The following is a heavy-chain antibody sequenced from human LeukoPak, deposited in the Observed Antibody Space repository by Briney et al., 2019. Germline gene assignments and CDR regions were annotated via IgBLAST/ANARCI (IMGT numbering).Heavy chain of an antibody. CDR2: ISSSGSTI. Sequence: GGSLRLSCAASGFTFSDYYMSWIRQAPGKGLEWVSYISSSGSTIYYADSVKGRFTISRDNAKNSLYLQTNSLRAEDTAVYYCARSLGAGDFWSGYYLYYYYGMDVWGQGTTVTVSS. V-gene: IGHV3-11*01. CDR3: ARSLGAGDFWSGYYLYYYYGMDV. D-gene: IGHD3-3*01. CDR1: GFTFSDYY. J-gene: IGHJ6*02.